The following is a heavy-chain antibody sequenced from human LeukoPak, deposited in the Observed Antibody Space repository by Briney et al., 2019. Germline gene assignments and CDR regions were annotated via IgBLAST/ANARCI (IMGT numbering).Heavy chain of an antibody. D-gene: IGHD2-15*01. V-gene: IGHV3-7*01. CDR1: GFTFSVFW. CDR3: ARYHGGYFAY. Sequence: PGGSLRLSCAASGFTFSVFWMSWVRQAPGKGLEWVANIKQDGSEKYYVDSVKGRFTISRDNDNNSVYLQINSLRAEDTAVYYCARYHGGYFAYWGQGTLVTVSS. CDR2: IKQDGSEK. J-gene: IGHJ4*02.